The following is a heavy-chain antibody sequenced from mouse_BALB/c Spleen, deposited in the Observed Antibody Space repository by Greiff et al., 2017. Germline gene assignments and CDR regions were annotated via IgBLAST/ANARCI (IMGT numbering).Heavy chain of an antibody. J-gene: IGHJ4*01. CDR3: ARYYYGSSYDYYAMDY. D-gene: IGHD1-1*01. V-gene: IGHV2-6-4*01. CDR2: IWGGGST. Sequence: QVQLQESGPGLVAPSQSLSITCTVSGFSLSRYSVHWVRQPPGKGLEWLGMIWGGGSTYSNSALKSRLSISKDNSKSQVFLKMNSLQTDDTAMYYCARYYYGSSYDYYAMDYWGQGTSVTVSS. CDR1: GFSLSRYS.